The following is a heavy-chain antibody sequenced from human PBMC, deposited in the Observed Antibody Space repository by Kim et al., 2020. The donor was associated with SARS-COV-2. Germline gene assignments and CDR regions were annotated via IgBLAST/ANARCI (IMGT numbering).Heavy chain of an antibody. D-gene: IGHD1-26*01. V-gene: IGHV3-30*04. J-gene: IGHJ3*02. CDR3: ARDRRIVGAVDAFDI. CDR2: ISYDGSNK. CDR1: GFTFSSYA. Sequence: GGSLRLSCAASGFTFSSYAMHWVRQAPGKGLEWVAVISYDGSNKYYADSVKGRFTISRDNSKNTLYLQMNSLRAEDTAVYYCARDRRIVGAVDAFDIWGQGTMVTVSS.